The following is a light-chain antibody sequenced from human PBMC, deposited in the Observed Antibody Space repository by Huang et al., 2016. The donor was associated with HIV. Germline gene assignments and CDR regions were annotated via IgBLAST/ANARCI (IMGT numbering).Light chain of an antibody. J-gene: IGKJ1*01. Sequence: DVIMTQSPLLLPVTLGQPAAISCRSSQTLVHTDGNTYLNWFLQRPSQSPRRLIYKVSNRDSGVPDRFTGSGSGIEVTLTISRVEAEDVGIYYCMQGTHWPPGTFGQGTNMEIK. V-gene: IGKV2-30*02. CDR3: MQGTHWPPGT. CDR2: KVS. CDR1: QTLVHTDGNTY.